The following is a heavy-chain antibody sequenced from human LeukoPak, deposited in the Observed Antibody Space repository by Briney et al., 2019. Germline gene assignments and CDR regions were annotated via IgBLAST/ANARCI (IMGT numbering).Heavy chain of an antibody. CDR3: ARGSSSWNDAFDI. J-gene: IGHJ3*02. CDR1: GGSFSGYY. V-gene: IGHV4-34*01. D-gene: IGHD6-13*01. Sequence: PSETLSLTCAVYGGSFSGYYWSWIRQPPGKGLEWIGEINHSGSTNYNPSLKSRVTISVDTSKNQFSLKLSSVTAADTAVYYCARGSSSWNDAFDIWGQGTMVIVSS. CDR2: INHSGST.